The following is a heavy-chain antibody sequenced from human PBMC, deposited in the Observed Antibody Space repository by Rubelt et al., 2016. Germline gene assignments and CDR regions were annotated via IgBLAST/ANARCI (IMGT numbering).Heavy chain of an antibody. D-gene: IGHD3-10*01. J-gene: IGHJ4*02. V-gene: IGHV1-8*01. CDR2: MNPNTGNT. CDR3: ARGVI. Sequence: QVQLVQSGAEVKKPGASVKVSCKASGYSFSTSDINWVRQGTGQGLEWMGWMNPNTGNTGYAQKFQGRVTMTSNSSISTAYLYLSSLRSEDTAVYYCARGVIWGQGTLVAVSS. CDR1: GYSFSTSD.